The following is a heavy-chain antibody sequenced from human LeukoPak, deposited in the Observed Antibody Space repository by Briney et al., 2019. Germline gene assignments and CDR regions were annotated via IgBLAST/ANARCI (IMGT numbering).Heavy chain of an antibody. J-gene: IGHJ4*02. D-gene: IGHD2-15*01. CDR3: TTDADCSGGSCYENY. CDR2: IKTKADSGPT. V-gene: IGHV3-15*01. Sequence: KAGGSLRLSCAGSGFTFSNALMTWVRQAPGKGLEWLGRIKTKADSGPTGYAAPVKGRFTISRDDSTNTVYLQMNSLKSEDTGVYYCTTDADCSGGSCYENYWGQGTLVTVSS. CDR1: GFTFSNAL.